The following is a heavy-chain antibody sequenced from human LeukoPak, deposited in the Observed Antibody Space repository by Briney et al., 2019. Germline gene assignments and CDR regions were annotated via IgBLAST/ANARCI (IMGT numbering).Heavy chain of an antibody. CDR1: GGSISSYY. D-gene: IGHD2-8*01. J-gene: IGHJ6*03. Sequence: KPSETLSLTCPVSGGSISSYYWSWIRQPPGKGLEWIGYIYYSGSTNYNPSLKSRVTISVDTSKNQFSLKLSSVTAADTAVYYCARGAGYCTNGVCRTFYMDVWGKGTTVTVSS. V-gene: IGHV4-59*01. CDR3: ARGAGYCTNGVCRTFYMDV. CDR2: IYYSGST.